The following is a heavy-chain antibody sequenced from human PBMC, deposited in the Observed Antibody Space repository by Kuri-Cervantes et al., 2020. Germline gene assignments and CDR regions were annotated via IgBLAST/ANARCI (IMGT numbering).Heavy chain of an antibody. CDR1: GFTFSSYA. CDR3: ARDKGYDILTGPLDY. D-gene: IGHD3-9*01. V-gene: IGHV3-30-3*01. Sequence: GESLKISCAASGFTFSSYAMHWVRQAPGKGLEWVAVISYDGSNKYYADSVKGRFTISRDNSKNTLYLQMNSLRAEDTAVYYCARDKGYDILTGPLDYWGQGTLVTVSS. J-gene: IGHJ4*02. CDR2: ISYDGSNK.